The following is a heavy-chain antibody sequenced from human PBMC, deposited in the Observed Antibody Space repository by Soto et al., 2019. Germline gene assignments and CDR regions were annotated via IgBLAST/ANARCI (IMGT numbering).Heavy chain of an antibody. J-gene: IGHJ4*02. Sequence: WTWIRQHPGKGLEWIGYIYYSGTTFYSPSLKSRLTMSVDTSTNHFSLKLSSVTAADTAVYYCAGDSFGLKFDSRGQGTLVTGSS. D-gene: IGHD3-10*01. V-gene: IGHV4-31*02. CDR3: AGDSFGLKFDS. CDR2: IYYSGTT.